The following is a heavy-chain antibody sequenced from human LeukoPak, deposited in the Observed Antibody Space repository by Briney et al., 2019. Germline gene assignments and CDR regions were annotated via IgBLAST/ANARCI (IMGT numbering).Heavy chain of an antibody. CDR3: ARYSYGYDGMDV. Sequence: GASVKVSCKASGYTFTSYYMHWGRQTPGQGLECVGIINPSGGSTSYAQKFQDRVTMTRDTSTSTVYMELSSLRSEDTAVYYCARYSYGYDGMDVGGQGTTVTVSS. D-gene: IGHD5-18*01. J-gene: IGHJ6*02. CDR2: INPSGGST. V-gene: IGHV1-46*01. CDR1: GYTFTSYY.